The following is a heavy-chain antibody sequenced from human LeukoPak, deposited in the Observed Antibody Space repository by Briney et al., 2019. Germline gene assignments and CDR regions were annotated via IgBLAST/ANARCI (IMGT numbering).Heavy chain of an antibody. CDR3: ARAYSSGWYKGKSFDY. D-gene: IGHD6-19*01. J-gene: IGHJ4*02. V-gene: IGHV1-18*01. CDR2: ISAYNGNT. Sequence: GASVKVSCKASGYTCTSYGISWVRPAPGQGLEWMGWISAYNGNTNYAQKLQGRVTMTTDTSTSTAYMELRSLRSDDTAVYYCARAYSSGWYKGKSFDYWGQGTLVTVSS. CDR1: GYTCTSYG.